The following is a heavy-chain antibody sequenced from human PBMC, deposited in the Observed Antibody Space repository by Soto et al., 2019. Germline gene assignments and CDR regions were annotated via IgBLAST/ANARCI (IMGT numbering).Heavy chain of an antibody. D-gene: IGHD3-9*01. CDR2: IYASGRT. CDR1: GVSITPYF. V-gene: IGHV4-4*07. CDR3: ARHFDVDPSLDQYYFDL. Sequence: QVQLQESGPGLVKPSETLSLTCTVSGVSITPYFWSWIRQPAGKAPEWVGHIYASGRTTYNPSLKSRVTMFVSQTQVSLRPTSVTAADTAVYYCARHFDVDPSLDQYYFDLWGRGALVTVSS. J-gene: IGHJ2*01.